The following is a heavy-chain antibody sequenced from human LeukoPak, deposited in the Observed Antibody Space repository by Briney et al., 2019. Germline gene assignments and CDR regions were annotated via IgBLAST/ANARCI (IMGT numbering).Heavy chain of an antibody. V-gene: IGHV3-30-3*01. CDR2: ISYDGSNK. J-gene: IGHJ4*02. D-gene: IGHD3-22*01. Sequence: PGGSLRLSCAASGFTFSSYAMHWVRQAPGKGLEWVAVISYDGSNKYYADSVKGRFTISRDNSKNTLYLQMNSLRAEDTAVYYCARVSKKTSPPQVVVEVITTLGYWGQGTLVTVSS. CDR1: GFTFSSYA. CDR3: ARVSKKTSPPQVVVEVITTLGY.